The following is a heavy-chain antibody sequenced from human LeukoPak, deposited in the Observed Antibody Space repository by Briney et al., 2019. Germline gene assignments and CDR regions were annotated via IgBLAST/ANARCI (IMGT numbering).Heavy chain of an antibody. CDR1: GFTFSSYA. V-gene: IGHV3-23*01. J-gene: IGHJ4*02. CDR3: AKDFPLTGTTLPPADY. Sequence: GGSLRLSCASSGFTFSSYAMSWVRQAPGKGLEWVSAISGSGGSTYYADSVKGRFTISRDNSKNTLYLQMNSQRAEDTAVYYCAKDFPLTGTTLPPADYWGQGTLVTVSS. D-gene: IGHD1-20*01. CDR2: ISGSGGST.